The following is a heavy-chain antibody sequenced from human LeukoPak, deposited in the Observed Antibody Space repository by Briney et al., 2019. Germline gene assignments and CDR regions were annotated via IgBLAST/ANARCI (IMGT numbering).Heavy chain of an antibody. D-gene: IGHD4-11*01. V-gene: IGHV1-24*01. Sequence: ASVRVSCKVSGYTLTELSMHWVRQAPGKGREWMGGFDPEDGETIYAQKFQGRVTMTEDTSTDTAYMELSSPRSEDTAVYYCATGGTYSNYDYWGQGTLVTVSS. CDR3: ATGGTYSNYDY. J-gene: IGHJ4*02. CDR2: FDPEDGET. CDR1: GYTLTELS.